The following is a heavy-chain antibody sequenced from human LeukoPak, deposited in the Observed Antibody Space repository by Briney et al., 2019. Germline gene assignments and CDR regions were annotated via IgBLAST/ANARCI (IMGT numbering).Heavy chain of an antibody. CDR2: INPNSGDT. Sequence: GASVKVSCKASGYTLTGYYMHWVRQAPGQGLEWMGWINPNSGDTNYAQRFQGRVTMTRDTSITTAYMELSRLRSDDTAVYYCAILRTGDLDYWGQGTLVTVSS. V-gene: IGHV1-2*02. J-gene: IGHJ4*02. CDR3: AILRTGDLDY. CDR1: GYTLTGYY. D-gene: IGHD7-27*01.